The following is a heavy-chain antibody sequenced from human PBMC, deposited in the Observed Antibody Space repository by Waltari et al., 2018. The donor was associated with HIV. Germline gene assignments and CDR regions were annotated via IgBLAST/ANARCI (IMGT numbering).Heavy chain of an antibody. J-gene: IGHJ4*02. D-gene: IGHD6-19*01. V-gene: IGHV1-2*02. CDR3: ARDTHWLAYLFDS. CDR2: IAPDTGGT. CDR1: GLTFTGHY. Sequence: QLQLVQSGAEVKKPGASVKVSCKTSGLTFTGHYIHWLRQAPGQGLEWMGWIAPDTGGTKYAQKFQGRVTMTRDTSISTAYMELNGLTSDDTAVFYCARDTHWLAYLFDSWGQGTLITVSS.